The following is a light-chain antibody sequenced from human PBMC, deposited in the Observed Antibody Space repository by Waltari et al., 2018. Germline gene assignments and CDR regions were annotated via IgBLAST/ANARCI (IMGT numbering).Light chain of an antibody. CDR3: QHYVNLPVT. CDR1: PSVCRT. J-gene: IGKJ1*01. Sequence: DIVLTHSPGTLSLSPGERATLSSRASPSVCRTLAWYQQKPSQAPRPLIYVTAIRATGTPGRFSGSGSGTDFSLAISSLEPEDFAVYFCQHYVNLPVTVGQWTKVEI. V-gene: IGKV3-20*01. CDR2: VTA.